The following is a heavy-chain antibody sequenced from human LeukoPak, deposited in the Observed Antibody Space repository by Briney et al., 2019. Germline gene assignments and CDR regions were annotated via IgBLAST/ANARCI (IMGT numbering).Heavy chain of an antibody. CDR2: IYPGDSDT. CDR3: ARSSTENYYYYGMDV. J-gene: IGHJ6*02. V-gene: IGHV5-51*01. CDR1: GYSFTSYW. Sequence: GEALKISCKGSGYSFTSYWIGWVRQMPGKGLEWMGIIYPGDSDTRYSPSFQGQVTISADKSISTAYLQWSSLKASDTVMYYCARSSTENYYYYGMDVWGQGTTVTVSS. D-gene: IGHD2-2*01.